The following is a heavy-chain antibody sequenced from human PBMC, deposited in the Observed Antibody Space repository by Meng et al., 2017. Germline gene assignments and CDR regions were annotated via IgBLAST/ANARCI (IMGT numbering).Heavy chain of an antibody. J-gene: IGHJ6*02. V-gene: IGHV3-73*01. CDR3: TRRSVAGSRYYYYYGLDV. D-gene: IGHD6-19*01. Sequence: GESLKISCAASGFTFSGSAMHWVRQASGKGLEWVGRIRSKANSYATAYAASVKGRFTISRDDSKNTAYLQMNSLNTEDTAVYYCTRRSVAGSRYYYYYGLDVWGQGTTVTVSS. CDR1: GFTFSGSA. CDR2: IRSKANSYAT.